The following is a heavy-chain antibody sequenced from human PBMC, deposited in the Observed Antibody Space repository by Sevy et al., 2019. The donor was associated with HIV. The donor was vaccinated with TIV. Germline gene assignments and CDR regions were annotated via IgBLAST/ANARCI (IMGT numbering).Heavy chain of an antibody. CDR1: GFTFSTYD. CDR3: AKNRPPGGSYFSRHAMDV. Sequence: GGSLRLSCAASGFTFSTYDIHWVRQAPGKGLEWVAIISYDGNYREYADSVRGRFSMSRDNSKNTVYLQMNGLSIEDTAVYYCAKNRPPGGSYFSRHAMDVWGRGTAVTVS. CDR2: ISYDGNYR. J-gene: IGHJ6*02. D-gene: IGHD3-16*01. V-gene: IGHV3-30*18.